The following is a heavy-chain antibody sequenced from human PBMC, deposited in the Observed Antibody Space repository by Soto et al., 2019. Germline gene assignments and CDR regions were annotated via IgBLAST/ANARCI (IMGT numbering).Heavy chain of an antibody. CDR3: ARGRGEQLVPGRAFDI. CDR2: INHRGST. V-gene: IGHV4-34*01. CDR1: GGSFSGYY. J-gene: IGHJ3*02. D-gene: IGHD6-6*01. Sequence: QVRLQQWGAGLLKPSETLSLTCAVYGGSFSGYYWSWIRQPPGKGLGWIGEINHRGSTTHNPSLKSRVTISVDTSKNQFSLKLSSVTAADTAVYYCARGRGEQLVPGRAFDIWGQGTMVTVSS.